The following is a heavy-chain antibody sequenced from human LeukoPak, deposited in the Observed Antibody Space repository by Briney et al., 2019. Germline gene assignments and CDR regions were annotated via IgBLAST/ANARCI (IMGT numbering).Heavy chain of an antibody. CDR2: ISAYNGNT. CDR1: GYTFTSYG. CDR3: ARDGSGSYYLYYYYYMDV. J-gene: IGHJ6*03. D-gene: IGHD3-10*01. V-gene: IGHV1-18*01. Sequence: GASVKVSCKASGYTFTSYGISWVRQAPGQGLEWMGWISAYNGNTNYAQKLQGRVTMTTDTSTSTAYMELRSLRSDDTAVYYCARDGSGSYYLYYYYYMDVWGKGTTVTVSS.